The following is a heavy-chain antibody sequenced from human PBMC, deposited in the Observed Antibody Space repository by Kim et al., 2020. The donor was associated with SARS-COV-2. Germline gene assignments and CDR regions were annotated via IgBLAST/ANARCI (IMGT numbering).Heavy chain of an antibody. CDR3: ARVEMATIGDAFDI. Sequence: NPSPKSRVTISVDTSKNQFPRKLSSVTAADTAVYYGARVEMATIGDAFDIWGQGKMVTVSS. J-gene: IGHJ3*02. D-gene: IGHD5-12*01. V-gene: IGHV4-59*01.